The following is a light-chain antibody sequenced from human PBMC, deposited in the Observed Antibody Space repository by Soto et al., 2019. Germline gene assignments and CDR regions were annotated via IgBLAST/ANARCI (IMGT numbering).Light chain of an antibody. CDR3: QQYYHWRT. V-gene: IGKV3-15*01. Sequence: PPSVSVAPGQTATITCGGNNIGGKSVHWYQQKPGQAPRLLMYDVSTRASAAPARFSGSGSGSEFTLTISSLQSEDFAIYFCQQYYHWRTFGQGTKVDIK. CDR1: NIGGKS. CDR2: DVS. J-gene: IGKJ1*01.